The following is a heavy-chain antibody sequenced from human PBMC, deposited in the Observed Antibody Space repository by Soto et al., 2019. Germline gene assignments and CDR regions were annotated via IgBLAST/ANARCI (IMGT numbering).Heavy chain of an antibody. Sequence: AETQCFNCTVSGKPKTGDYSRWIRQPPDKALEYNGHIYYTGSTRYNPSLTSRDTICLDPPREQFSLKLTSLTAADTAVYYCARGRHCTSTSCFGFPSIWFDPWGQGTLVT. CDR3: ARGRHCTSTSCFGFPSIWFDP. CDR2: IYYTGST. D-gene: IGHD2-2*01. CDR1: GKPKTGDY. V-gene: IGHV4-59*01. J-gene: IGHJ5*02.